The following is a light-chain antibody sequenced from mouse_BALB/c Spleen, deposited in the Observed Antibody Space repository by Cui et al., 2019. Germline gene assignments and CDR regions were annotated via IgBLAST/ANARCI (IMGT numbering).Light chain of an antibody. J-gene: IGKJ1*01. CDR3: QHFWGTPWT. V-gene: IGKV12-46*01. Sequence: DIQMTQSPASLSVSVGVTVTLTCRASENIYSNLAWYQQKQGKSPQLLVYAATNLADGVPSRFSGSGSGTQYSLKINSLQSEDFGSYYCQHFWGTPWTFGGGTKLEIK. CDR1: ENIYSN. CDR2: AAT.